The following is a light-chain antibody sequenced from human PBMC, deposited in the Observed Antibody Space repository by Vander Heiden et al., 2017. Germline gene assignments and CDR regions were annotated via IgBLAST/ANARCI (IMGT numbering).Light chain of an antibody. J-gene: IGLJ2*01. CDR3: NSRDSSGNHLE. Sequence: SSELTQDPAVSVALGQTVRTTCQGDSLRSYYASWYQQKPGQAPVLVIYGKNNRPSGIPDRFSGSSSGNTASLTITGAQAEDEADYYCNSRDSSGNHLEFGGGTKLTVL. CDR1: SLRSYY. CDR2: GKN. V-gene: IGLV3-19*01.